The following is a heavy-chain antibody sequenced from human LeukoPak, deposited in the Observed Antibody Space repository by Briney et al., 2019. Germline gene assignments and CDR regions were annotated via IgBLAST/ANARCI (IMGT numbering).Heavy chain of an antibody. CDR2: IIPIFGTA. Sequence: SVKVSCKASGGTFSSYAISWVRQAPGQGLEWMGGIIPIFGTANYAQKFQGRVTITADESTSTAYMELSSLRSEDTAVYYCARDLGDIVVVPAAPKGCWFDPWGQGTLVTVSS. D-gene: IGHD2-2*01. CDR3: ARDLGDIVVVPAAPKGCWFDP. J-gene: IGHJ5*02. V-gene: IGHV1-69*01. CDR1: GGTFSSYA.